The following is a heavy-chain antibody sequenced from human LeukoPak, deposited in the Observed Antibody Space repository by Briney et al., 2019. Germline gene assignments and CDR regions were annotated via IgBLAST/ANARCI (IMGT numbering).Heavy chain of an antibody. CDR3: ARDGGVGASPTIDY. D-gene: IGHD1-26*01. CDR2: INPNSGGT. CDR1: GGTFSSYA. V-gene: IGHV1-2*02. Sequence: ASVKVSCKASGGTFSSYAISWVRQAPGQGLEWMGWINPNSGGTNYAQKFQGRVTMTRDTSISTAYMELSRLRSDDTAVYYCARDGGVGASPTIDYWGQGTLVTVSS. J-gene: IGHJ4*02.